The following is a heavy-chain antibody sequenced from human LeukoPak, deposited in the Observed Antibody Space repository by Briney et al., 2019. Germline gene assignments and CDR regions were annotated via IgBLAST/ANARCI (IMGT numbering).Heavy chain of an antibody. V-gene: IGHV3-15*01. CDR3: TTAYPIFGVVTSFDY. J-gene: IGHJ4*02. CDR1: GFTFSNAW. D-gene: IGHD3-3*01. CDR2: IKSKTDGGTT. Sequence: PGGSLRLSCAASGFTFSNAWMSWVRQAPGKGLEWVGRIKSKTDGGTTDYAAPVKGRFTISRDDSKNTLYLQMNSLKTEDTAVYYCTTAYPIFGVVTSFDYWGQGTLVTVSS.